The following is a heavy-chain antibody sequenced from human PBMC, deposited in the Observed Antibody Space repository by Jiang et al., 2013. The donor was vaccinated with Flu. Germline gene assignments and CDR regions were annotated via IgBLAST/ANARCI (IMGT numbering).Heavy chain of an antibody. CDR2: ISGSGGST. J-gene: IGHJ1*01. V-gene: IGHV3-23*01. D-gene: IGHD2-2*01. CDR3: AKDSGYCSSTRCYDLGGYFQH. Sequence: QLLESGGGLVQPGGSLRLSCAASGFTFSSYAMSWVRQAPGKGLEWVSGISGSGGSTYYADSVKGRFTISRDNSKNTLYLQMNSLRAEDTAVYYCAKDSGYCSSTRCYDLGGYFQHWGQGTLVTVSS. CDR1: GFTFSSYA.